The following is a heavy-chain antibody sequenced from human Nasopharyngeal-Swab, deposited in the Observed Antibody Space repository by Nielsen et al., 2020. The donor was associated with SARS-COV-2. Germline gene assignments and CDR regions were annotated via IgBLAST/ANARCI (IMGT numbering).Heavy chain of an antibody. D-gene: IGHD4-11*01. Sequence: GESLKISCAASGFSFSTYGMHWVRQSPVKGLEWLTNIWYDGSNKYYADSVKGRFTVSRGNAKNSLYLLMNSLRSEDTALYYCARGTADYSNPSFDYWGQGTLVTVPS. CDR3: ARGTADYSNPSFDY. V-gene: IGHV3-30*02. J-gene: IGHJ4*02. CDR1: GFSFSTYG. CDR2: IWYDGSNK.